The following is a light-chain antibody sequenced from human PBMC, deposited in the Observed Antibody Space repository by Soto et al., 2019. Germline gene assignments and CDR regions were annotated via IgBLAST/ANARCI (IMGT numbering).Light chain of an antibody. CDR3: QQYYSSPQT. J-gene: IGKJ1*01. Sequence: DIVMTQSPDSLAVSLGERATINCKSSQSVLYSSKNKNYLAWYQHKPGQPPKLLIYWASTRESGVPDRFSGSGSGTDFTLTISSLQAEDVAVYYCQQYYSSPQTFGQGTKVEIK. CDR1: QSVLYSSKNKNY. CDR2: WAS. V-gene: IGKV4-1*01.